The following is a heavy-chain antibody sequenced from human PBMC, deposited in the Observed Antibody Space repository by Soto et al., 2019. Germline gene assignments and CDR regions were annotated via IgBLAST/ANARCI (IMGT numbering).Heavy chain of an antibody. CDR2: ISSGSSNI. V-gene: IGHV3-21*01. J-gene: IGHJ4*02. D-gene: IGHD2-15*01. CDR1: GFAFRSYN. CDR3: ASATVVAGTFDF. Sequence: EVQLVESGGGLVKPGGSLTLSCAGSGFAFRSYNMNWVRQPPGKGLEWVACISSGSSNIYYADSVKGRFTISRDNAKDSLYLQMDSLRAEDAAVYYCASATVVAGTFDFWGQGTLLTVSS.